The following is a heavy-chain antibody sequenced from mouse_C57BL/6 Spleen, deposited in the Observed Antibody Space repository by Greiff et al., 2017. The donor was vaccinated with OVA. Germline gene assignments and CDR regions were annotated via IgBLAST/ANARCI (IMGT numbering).Heavy chain of an antibody. Sequence: VQLQQSGPVLVKPGASVKMSCKASGYTFTDYYMNWVKQSHGKSLEWIGVINPYNGGTSYNQKFKGKATLTVDKSSSTAYMELNSLTSEDSAVYYCARRISTTVAFDYWGQGTTLTVSS. V-gene: IGHV1-19*01. CDR1: GYTFTDYY. CDR2: INPYNGGT. D-gene: IGHD1-1*01. J-gene: IGHJ2*01. CDR3: ARRISTTVAFDY.